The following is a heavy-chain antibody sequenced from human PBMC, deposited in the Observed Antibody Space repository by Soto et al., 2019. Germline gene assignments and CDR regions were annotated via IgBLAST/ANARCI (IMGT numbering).Heavy chain of an antibody. CDR1: GYTFTGYY. V-gene: IGHV1-2*04. J-gene: IGHJ6*02. CDR3: ARDRSSSWYGMDV. CDR2: INPNSGGT. D-gene: IGHD6-13*01. Sequence: ASVMVSCKASGYTFTGYYMHWVRQAPGQGLEWMGWINPNSGGTNYAQKFQGWVTMTRDTSISTAYMELSRLRSDDTAVYYCARDRSSSWYGMDVWGQGTTVTVSS.